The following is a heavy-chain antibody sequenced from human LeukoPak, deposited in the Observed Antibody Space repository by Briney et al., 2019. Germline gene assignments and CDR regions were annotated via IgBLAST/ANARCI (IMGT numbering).Heavy chain of an antibody. J-gene: IGHJ5*02. Sequence: PGGSLRLSCAASGFTFRNAWMSWVRQAPGKGLEWVGRIKSKTDGETRDYVAPVKGRFTISRDDSKDTLYLQMNSLRAEDTAVYYCAKEAVAGTYNWFDPWGQGTLVTVSS. CDR1: GFTFRNAW. V-gene: IGHV3-15*01. CDR2: IKSKTDGETR. CDR3: AKEAVAGTYNWFDP. D-gene: IGHD1-1*01.